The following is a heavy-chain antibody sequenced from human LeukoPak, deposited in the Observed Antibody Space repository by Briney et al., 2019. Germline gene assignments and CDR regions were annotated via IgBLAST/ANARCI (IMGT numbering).Heavy chain of an antibody. J-gene: IGHJ3*02. CDR2: INPSGGST. V-gene: IGHV1-46*01. CDR3: ARTRSLLSDAFDI. CDR1: GYTFTSYY. D-gene: IGHD6-6*01. Sequence: WASVKVSCKASGYTFTSYYMHWVRQAPGQGLEWMGIINPSGGSTTYAQKFQGRVTMTRDMSASTVYMELRSLRSEDTAVYYCARTRSLLSDAFDIWGQGTMVTLSS.